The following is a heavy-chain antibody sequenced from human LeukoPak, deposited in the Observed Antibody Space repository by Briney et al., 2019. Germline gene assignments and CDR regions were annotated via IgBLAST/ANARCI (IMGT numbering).Heavy chain of an antibody. D-gene: IGHD2-15*01. J-gene: IGHJ3*01. CDR1: GGSVSSFF. CDR2: MFANGNA. CDR3: ARDYVAGLFGGFDV. V-gene: IGHV4-4*07. Sequence: PSETLSLTCSVSGGSVSSFFWSWIRQPAGRELEWLGRMFANGNANYNPSLKSRISMSVDTSKSQFSLTLTSVTAADTAIYYCARDYVAGLFGGFDVWGQGTTVIVSS.